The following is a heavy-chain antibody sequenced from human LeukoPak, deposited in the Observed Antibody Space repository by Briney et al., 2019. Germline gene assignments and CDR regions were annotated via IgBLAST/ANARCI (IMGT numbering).Heavy chain of an antibody. J-gene: IGHJ4*02. CDR1: GFTFSDYD. Sequence: PGGSLRLSCSASGFTFSDYDMHWVRQAPGKGLVWVSGINTDGSTTTYADSVKGRFTISRDNAKNTLYLQMNSLRAEDTAVYYCARLTVTGTNYWGQGTLVTVSS. CDR2: INTDGSTT. V-gene: IGHV3-74*03. D-gene: IGHD6-19*01. CDR3: ARLTVTGTNY.